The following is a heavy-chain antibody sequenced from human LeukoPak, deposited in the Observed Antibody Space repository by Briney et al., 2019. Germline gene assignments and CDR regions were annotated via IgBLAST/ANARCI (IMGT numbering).Heavy chain of an antibody. CDR2: IYGSGDGT. V-gene: IGHV3-23*01. CDR1: GFTFSNYA. J-gene: IGHJ4*02. CDR3: APSGGTAPWYYYFDY. D-gene: IGHD2-15*01. Sequence: GGSLRLSCAASGFTFSNYAMTWVRQAPGKGLEWVSTIYGSGDGTYYADSVKGRFTISRDNSKNTLYVQMNSLRAEDTAVYYCAPSGGTAPWYYYFDYWGQGTLVTVSS.